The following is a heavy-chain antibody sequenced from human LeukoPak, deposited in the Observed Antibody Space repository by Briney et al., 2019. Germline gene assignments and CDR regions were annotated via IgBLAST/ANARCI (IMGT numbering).Heavy chain of an antibody. CDR2: ISYDGSNK. CDR3: AKDRAPYYGSGSYYNAPQPGYYYGMDV. D-gene: IGHD3-10*01. Sequence: GGSLRLSCAASGFTFSSYGMHWVRQAPGKGLEWVAVISYDGSNKYYADSVKGRFTISRDNSKNTLYLQMNSLRAEDTAVYYCAKDRAPYYGSGSYYNAPQPGYYYGMDVWGQGTTVTVSS. CDR1: GFTFSSYG. V-gene: IGHV3-30*18. J-gene: IGHJ6*02.